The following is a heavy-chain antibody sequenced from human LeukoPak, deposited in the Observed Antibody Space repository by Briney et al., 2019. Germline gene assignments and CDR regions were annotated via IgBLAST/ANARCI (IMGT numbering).Heavy chain of an antibody. Sequence: GGSLRLSCAASGFTFSNYWMHWVRQAPGKGLVWVSRINSDGINTSYADSVKGRFTISRDNAKNSLYLQMNSLRAGDTAVYYCARDPTSSWETAFDIWGQGTMVTVSS. D-gene: IGHD1-26*01. CDR1: GFTFSNYW. V-gene: IGHV3-74*01. CDR2: INSDGINT. J-gene: IGHJ3*02. CDR3: ARDPTSSWETAFDI.